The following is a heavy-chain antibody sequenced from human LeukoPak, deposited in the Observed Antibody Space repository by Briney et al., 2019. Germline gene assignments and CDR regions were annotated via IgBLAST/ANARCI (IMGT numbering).Heavy chain of an antibody. Sequence: GGSLRLSCAASGIIFSNYWMHWVRQAPGKGLVWVSRINRDGSSTSYADSVKGRFTISRDNSKNTLYLQMNSLRAEDTAVYYCAKGRRFGVDAFDIWGQGTMVTVSS. CDR2: INRDGSST. CDR3: AKGRRFGVDAFDI. J-gene: IGHJ3*02. CDR1: GIIFSNYW. D-gene: IGHD3-10*01. V-gene: IGHV3-74*01.